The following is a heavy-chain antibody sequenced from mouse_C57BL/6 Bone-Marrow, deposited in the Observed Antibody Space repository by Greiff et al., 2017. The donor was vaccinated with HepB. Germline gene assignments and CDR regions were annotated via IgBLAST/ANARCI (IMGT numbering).Heavy chain of an antibody. D-gene: IGHD1-1*01. CDR1: GYTFTDYY. CDR2: INPYNGGT. J-gene: IGHJ1*03. CDR3: ARSLGHYYGSSYDWYFDV. Sequence: EVQLQQSGPVLVKPGASVKMSCKASGYTFTDYYMNWVKQSHGKSLEWIGVINPYNGGTSYNQKFKGKATLTVDKSSSTAYMELNSLTSEDSAVYYCARSLGHYYGSSYDWYFDVWGTGTTVTVSS. V-gene: IGHV1-19*01.